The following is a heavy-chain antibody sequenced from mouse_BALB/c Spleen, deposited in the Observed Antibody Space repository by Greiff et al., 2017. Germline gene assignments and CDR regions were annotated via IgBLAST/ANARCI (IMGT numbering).Heavy chain of an antibody. J-gene: IGHJ4*01. CDR3: ARYYGYDVYAMDY. Sequence: EVQVVESGPSLVKPSQTLSLTCSVTGDSITSCYWNWIRKFPGNKLEYMGYISYSGSTYYNPSLKSRISITRDTSKNQYYLQLNSVTTEDTATYYCARYYGYDVYAMDYWGQGTSVTVSS. CDR2: ISYSGST. CDR1: GDSITSCY. V-gene: IGHV3-8*02. D-gene: IGHD2-2*01.